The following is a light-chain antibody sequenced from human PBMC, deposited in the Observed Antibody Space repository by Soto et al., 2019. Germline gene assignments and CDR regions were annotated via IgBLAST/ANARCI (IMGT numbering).Light chain of an antibody. CDR2: GAS. CDR1: QSVNSN. CDR3: QQYNNWPRT. J-gene: IGKJ1*01. Sequence: EIVMTQSPATLSVSPGERATLSCRASQSVNSNLAWYHQRPGQAPRLLIYGASTRASGIPARFSGSGSGTEFTLTISSLQSEDFAVYYCQQYNNWPRTFGQGTNVEIK. V-gene: IGKV3-15*01.